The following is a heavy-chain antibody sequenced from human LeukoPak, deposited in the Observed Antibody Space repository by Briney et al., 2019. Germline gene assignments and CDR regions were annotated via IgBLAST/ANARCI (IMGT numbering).Heavy chain of an antibody. V-gene: IGHV4-59*02. CDR1: GGSVITYY. J-gene: IGHJ4*02. D-gene: IGHD6-19*01. Sequence: SETLSLTCTVSGGSVITYYWSWLRQPPRTGLDWIGYICYSWSTNYNPSLKRRVTISVDMSKNRFSLKWNSVTAADTAVYYCARWAGILEYWGQGTLVPVSS. CDR2: ICYSWST. CDR3: ARWAGILEY.